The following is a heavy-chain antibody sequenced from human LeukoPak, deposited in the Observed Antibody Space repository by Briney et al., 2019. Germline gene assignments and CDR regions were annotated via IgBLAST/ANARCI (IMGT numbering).Heavy chain of an antibody. CDR1: GFTFSSYW. CDR2: INSDGSST. D-gene: IGHD3-9*01. J-gene: IGHJ4*02. Sequence: PGGSLRLSCAASGFTFSSYWMHWVRHAPGKGLVWVSRINSDGSSTSYADSVKGRFTISRDNAKNTLYLQMNSLRAEDTAVYYCARVAVYYDILTGYVYWGQGTLVTVSS. V-gene: IGHV3-74*01. CDR3: ARVAVYYDILTGYVY.